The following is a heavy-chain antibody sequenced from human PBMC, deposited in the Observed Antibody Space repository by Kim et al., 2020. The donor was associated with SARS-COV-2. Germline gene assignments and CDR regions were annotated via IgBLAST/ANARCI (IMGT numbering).Heavy chain of an antibody. CDR3: AKVLVMDGYYYSYYYGT. D-gene: IGHD5-18*01. CDR2: ISGGGVNK. CDR1: GFTFDIYA. J-gene: IGHJ6*01. Sequence: GGSLRLSCVASGFTFDIYAMTWVRQAPGKGLEWVSVISGGGVNKFSADSVRGRFTISRDTSKNTLFLLMNSRRDDDTALYYCAKVLVMDGYYYSYYYGT. V-gene: IGHV3-23*01.